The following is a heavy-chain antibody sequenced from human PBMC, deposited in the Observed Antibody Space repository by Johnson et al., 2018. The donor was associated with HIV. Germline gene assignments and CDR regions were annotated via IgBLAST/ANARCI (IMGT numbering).Heavy chain of an antibody. CDR3: AKDSFFYDSAFDI. CDR2: INWSGGTT. D-gene: IGHD3-22*01. J-gene: IGHJ3*02. CDR1: GFTFDDYG. V-gene: IGHV3-20*04. Sequence: VQLVESVGGVVRPGGSLRLSCAASGFTFDDYGLSWVRQAPGKGLEWVSGINWSGGTTGYADSVKGRFTISRDNAKNTLYLQMNSLRAEDTAVYYCAKDSFFYDSAFDIWGQGTMVTVSS.